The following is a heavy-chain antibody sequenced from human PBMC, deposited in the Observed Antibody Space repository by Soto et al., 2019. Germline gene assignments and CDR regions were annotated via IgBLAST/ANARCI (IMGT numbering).Heavy chain of an antibody. Sequence: QVHLVQSGAEVKKPGASVKVSCTASGYTFTNFGISWVRQAPGQGLEWMGWISAYNGNTNYAQKFQGRVTMTTDTSTSTAYLALSSLRLDYRAVYYYARGPTPIDYWGQGTMVTVSS. V-gene: IGHV1-18*01. CDR3: ARGPTPIDY. CDR1: GYTFTNFG. J-gene: IGHJ4*02. CDR2: ISAYNGNT.